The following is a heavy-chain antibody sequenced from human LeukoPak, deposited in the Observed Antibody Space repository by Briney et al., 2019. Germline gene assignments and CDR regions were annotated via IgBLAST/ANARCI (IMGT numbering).Heavy chain of an antibody. D-gene: IGHD4/OR15-4a*01. Sequence: PGGSLRLSCAASGFTFSSYEMNWVRQAPGKGLEWVSYISSSGSTIYYADSVKGRFTISRDNAKNLVYLQMNSLRAEDTAVYYCARDVDYANPRHDYWGQGTLVTVSS. V-gene: IGHV3-48*03. CDR3: ARDVDYANPRHDY. J-gene: IGHJ4*02. CDR2: ISSSGSTI. CDR1: GFTFSSYE.